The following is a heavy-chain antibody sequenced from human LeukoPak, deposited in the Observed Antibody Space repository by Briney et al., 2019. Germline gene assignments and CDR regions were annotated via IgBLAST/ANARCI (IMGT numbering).Heavy chain of an antibody. CDR2: ISSASGSI. J-gene: IGHJ5*02. CDR1: GFTFSSYA. Sequence: GGSLRLSCAASGFTFSSYAMSWVRQAPGKGPEWLSYISSASGSIYYADSVKGRFTISRDNPGNVMYLQMDSLRAEDTAVYYCTRVAQSGPTGWFDPWGQGTLVTVSS. CDR3: TRVAQSGPTGWFDP. D-gene: IGHD1-1*01. V-gene: IGHV3-21*05.